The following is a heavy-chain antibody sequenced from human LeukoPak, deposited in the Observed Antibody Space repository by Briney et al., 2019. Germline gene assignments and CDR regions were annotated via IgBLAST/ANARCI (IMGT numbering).Heavy chain of an antibody. CDR2: IGIDSGNT. V-gene: IGHV3-11*06. CDR3: ARDYKYAFDN. CDR1: GFTFSDYR. J-gene: IGHJ4*02. Sequence: GGSLRLSCAASGFTFSDYRMSWVRQAPGKGMEWLSYIGIDSGNTNYADSVKGRFTISGDKAKNSLYLQMNSLRVEDTAVYYCARDYKYAFDNWGQGTLVTVSS. D-gene: IGHD5-24*01.